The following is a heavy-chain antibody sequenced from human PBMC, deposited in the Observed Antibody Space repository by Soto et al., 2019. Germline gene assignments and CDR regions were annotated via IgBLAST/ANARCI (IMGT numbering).Heavy chain of an antibody. D-gene: IGHD2-15*01. J-gene: IGHJ4*02. CDR3: ASSSGGSYYDY. CDR2: IYYSGNP. CDR1: GGSISSGSYS. Sequence: PSETLSLTCSVSGGSISSGSYSWGWIRQPPGKGLEWIGTIYYSGNPYYTPSLKSRVTISVDTSKNQSSLKLSSVTAADTAVYYCASSSGGSYYDYWGQGTLVTVSS. V-gene: IGHV4-39*07.